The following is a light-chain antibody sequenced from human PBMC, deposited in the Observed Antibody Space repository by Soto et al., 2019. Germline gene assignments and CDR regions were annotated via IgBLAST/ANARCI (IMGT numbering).Light chain of an antibody. V-gene: IGKV1-5*03. CDR2: KAS. CDR3: HQYNSYWT. CDR1: QSISTY. J-gene: IGKJ1*01. Sequence: DIQVTQSPSSLSASVGARVTITCRGSQSISTYLNWSQQKSGLAPKLLSYKASTLKSWFPSRFSGSGSRTDFTLTISSLQPDDFATYYCHQYNSYWTFGHGTKVDI.